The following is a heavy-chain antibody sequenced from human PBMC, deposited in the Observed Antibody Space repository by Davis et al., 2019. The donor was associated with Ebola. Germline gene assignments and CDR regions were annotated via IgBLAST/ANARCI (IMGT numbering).Heavy chain of an antibody. D-gene: IGHD2-15*01. CDR2: INHSGST. J-gene: IGHJ6*02. CDR3: ARQKCGGGSCYGRRYYYYAMDV. CDR1: GGSFSGYY. V-gene: IGHV4-34*01. Sequence: GSLRLSCAVYGGSFSGYYWNWIRQPPGKGLEWIGEINHSGSTNYNPSLKSRVTISVDTSKNQFSLKLSSVTAADTAVYYCARQKCGGGSCYGRRYYYYAMDVWGQGTTVTVSS.